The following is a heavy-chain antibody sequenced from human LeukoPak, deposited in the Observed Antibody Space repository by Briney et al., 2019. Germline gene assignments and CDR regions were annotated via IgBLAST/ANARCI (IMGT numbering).Heavy chain of an antibody. V-gene: IGHV3-23*01. Sequence: EGSLRLSCAASGFTFSSYAMSWVRQAPGKGLEWVSAISGSGGSTYYADSVKGRFTISKDNSKNTLYLQMNSLRAEDTAVYYCAKDETDSSGYYWISWGQGTLVTVSS. D-gene: IGHD3-22*01. CDR3: AKDETDSSGYYWIS. CDR2: ISGSGGST. J-gene: IGHJ4*02. CDR1: GFTFSSYA.